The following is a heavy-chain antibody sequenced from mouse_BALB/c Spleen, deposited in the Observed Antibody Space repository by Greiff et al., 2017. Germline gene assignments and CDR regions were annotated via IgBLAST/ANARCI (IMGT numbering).Heavy chain of an antibody. J-gene: IGHJ3*01. CDR3: AREDGYDWFAY. CDR2: ISYDGSN. Sequence: EVKLQESGPGLVKPSQSLSLTCSVTGYSITSGYYWNWIRQFPGNKLEWMGYISYDGSNNYNPSLKNRISITRDTSKNQFFLKLNSVTTEDTATYYCAREDGYDWFAYWGQGTLVTVSA. D-gene: IGHD2-2*01. V-gene: IGHV3-6*02. CDR1: GYSITSGYY.